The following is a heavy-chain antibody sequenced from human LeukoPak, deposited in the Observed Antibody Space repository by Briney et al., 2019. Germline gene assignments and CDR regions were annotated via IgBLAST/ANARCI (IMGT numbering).Heavy chain of an antibody. D-gene: IGHD1-26*01. CDR1: GGSFSGYY. V-gene: IGHV4-34*01. CDR2: INHSGST. J-gene: IGHJ4*02. CDR3: ARRRWGYYFDY. Sequence: SETLSLTCAVYGGSFSGYYWSWIRQPPGKGLEWIGEINHSGSTNYNPSLKSRVTISVDTSKNQFSLKLSSVTAADTAVYYCARRRWGYYFDYWGQGTLVTVSS.